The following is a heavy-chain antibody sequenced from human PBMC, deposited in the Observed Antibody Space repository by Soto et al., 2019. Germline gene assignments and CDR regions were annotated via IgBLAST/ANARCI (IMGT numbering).Heavy chain of an antibody. CDR3: ARDFRTGTWGGEFDP. D-gene: IGHD1-1*01. J-gene: IGHJ5*02. V-gene: IGHV4-31*03. Sequence: QVQLQESGPGLVKPLQTLSLTCTVSGGSISSGGYYWSWIRQHPGKGLEWIGYIYYSGSTYYNPSLKSRVTISVDTSKNQFSLKLSSVTAADTAVYYCARDFRTGTWGGEFDPWGQGTLVTVSS. CDR2: IYYSGST. CDR1: GGSISSGGYY.